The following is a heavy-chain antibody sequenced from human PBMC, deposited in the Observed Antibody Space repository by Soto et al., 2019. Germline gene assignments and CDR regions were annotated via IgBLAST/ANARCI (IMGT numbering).Heavy chain of an antibody. D-gene: IGHD4-17*01. V-gene: IGHV3-30-3*01. CDR2: ISYDGSNK. J-gene: IGHJ4*02. CDR1: GFTFSSYA. CDR3: AREGYGDYVPYA. Sequence: QVPLVESGGGVVQPGRSLRLSCAASGFTFSSYAMHWVRQAPGKGLEWVAVISYDGSNKYYADSVKGRFTISRDNSKNTLYLQMNSLRAEDTAVYYCAREGYGDYVPYAWGQGTLVTVSS.